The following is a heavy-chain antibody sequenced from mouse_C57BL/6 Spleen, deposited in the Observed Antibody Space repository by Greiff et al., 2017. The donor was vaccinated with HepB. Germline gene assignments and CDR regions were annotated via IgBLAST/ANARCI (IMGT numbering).Heavy chain of an antibody. V-gene: IGHV1-77*01. D-gene: IGHD1-1*01. J-gene: IGHJ2*01. CDR2: IGPGSGST. CDR1: GYTFTDYY. CDR3: ARSPQYYYGSSPPDY. Sequence: QVHVKQSGAELVKPGASVKISCKASGYTFTDYYINWVKQRPGQGLEWIGKIGPGSGSTYYNEKFKGKATLTADKSSSPAYMQLSSLTSEDSAVYFCARSPQYYYGSSPPDYWGQGTTLTVSS.